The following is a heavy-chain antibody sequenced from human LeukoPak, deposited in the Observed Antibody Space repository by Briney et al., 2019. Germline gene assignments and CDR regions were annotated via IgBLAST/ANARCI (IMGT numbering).Heavy chain of an antibody. CDR3: ARDRLYTGYDPVLDL. V-gene: IGHV3-23*01. D-gene: IGHD5-12*01. CDR2: NSGSGGST. CDR1: GLTLSSYA. Sequence: GGSLRLSCAASGLTLSSYAMSWVRQAPGKGLEWVSANSGSGGSTYYADSVKGRFTISRDNSNNILFLQMSDLRTEDTALYYCARDRLYTGYDPVLDLWGQGTPVTVSS. J-gene: IGHJ5*02.